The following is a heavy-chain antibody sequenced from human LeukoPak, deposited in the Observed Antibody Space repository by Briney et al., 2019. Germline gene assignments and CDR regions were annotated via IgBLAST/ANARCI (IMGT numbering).Heavy chain of an antibody. J-gene: IGHJ4*02. V-gene: IGHV4-59*01. CDR1: GGSISNYY. Sequence: NSSETLSLTCTVSGGSISNYYWSWIQQTPGKGLEWIGYIYYSGSTNYNPSLKSRVTISVDTSKNQFSLKLRSVTAADTAVYYCARGAYSSGSYYDLWGQGTLVTVSS. CDR2: IYYSGST. D-gene: IGHD3-10*01. CDR3: ARGAYSSGSYYDL.